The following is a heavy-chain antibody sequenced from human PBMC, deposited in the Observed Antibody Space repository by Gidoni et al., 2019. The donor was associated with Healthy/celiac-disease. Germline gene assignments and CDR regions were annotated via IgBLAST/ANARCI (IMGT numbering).Heavy chain of an antibody. CDR1: GFSLSTSGVG. D-gene: IGHD2-21*02. CDR2: IYWNDDK. J-gene: IGHJ4*02. Sequence: QITLKESGPTLVKPTQTLTLTCTFSGFSLSTSGVGVGWIRQPPGKALEWLALIYWNDDKRYSPSLKSRLTITKDTSKNQVVLTMTNMDPVDTATYYCARTPYCGGDCYSYYFDYWGQGTLVTVSS. V-gene: IGHV2-5*01. CDR3: ARTPYCGGDCYSYYFDY.